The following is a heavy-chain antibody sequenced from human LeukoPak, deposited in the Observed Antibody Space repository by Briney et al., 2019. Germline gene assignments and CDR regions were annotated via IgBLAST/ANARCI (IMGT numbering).Heavy chain of an antibody. Sequence: PSETLSLTCTVSGGSISSSSYYWGWIRQPPGKGLEWIGSIYYSGSTYYNPSLKSRVTISVDTSKNQFSLKLSSVTAADTAVDYCASIAARPTYYYYYMDVWGKGTTVTVSS. V-gene: IGHV4-39*01. CDR2: IYYSGST. CDR3: ASIAARPTYYYYYMDV. D-gene: IGHD6-6*01. CDR1: GGSISSSSYY. J-gene: IGHJ6*03.